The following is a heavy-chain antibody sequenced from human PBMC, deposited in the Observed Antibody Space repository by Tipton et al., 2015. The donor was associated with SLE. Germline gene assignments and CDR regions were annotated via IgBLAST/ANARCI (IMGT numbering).Heavy chain of an antibody. CDR1: GGSISSYY. J-gene: IGHJ3*02. Sequence: TLSLTCTVSGGSISSYYWSWIRQPPGKGLEWIGYIYYSGSTNYNPSLKSRVTISVGTSKNQFSLKLSSVTAADTAVYYCARDSRSGIYSMAFDIWGQGTMVTVSS. CDR3: ARDSRSGIYSMAFDI. CDR2: IYYSGST. V-gene: IGHV4-59*01. D-gene: IGHD1-26*01.